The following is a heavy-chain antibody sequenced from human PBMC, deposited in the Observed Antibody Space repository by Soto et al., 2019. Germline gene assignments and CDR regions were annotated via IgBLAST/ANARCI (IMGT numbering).Heavy chain of an antibody. CDR1: GFTFSTYG. Sequence: QVQLVESGGGVVQPGRSLRLSCAASGFTFSTYGMHWVRQAPGKGLEGVAVISYDGSYKYYADSVKGRLIISRDNSKNTLYPQMNSLRAEDTAVYYCAKGQHCRSTSCYFYYYGVDVWGQGTTVAVSS. CDR2: ISYDGSYK. CDR3: AKGQHCRSTSCYFYYYGVDV. V-gene: IGHV3-30*18. D-gene: IGHD2-2*01. J-gene: IGHJ6*02.